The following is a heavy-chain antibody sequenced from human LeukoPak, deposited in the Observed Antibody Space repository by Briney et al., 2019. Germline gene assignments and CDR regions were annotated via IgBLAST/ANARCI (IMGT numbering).Heavy chain of an antibody. CDR2: IYYSGST. Sequence: SETLSLTCTVSGGSISSYYWSWIRQPPGKGLEWIGYIYYSGSTNYNPSLKSRGTISVDTSNNQFSLKLTSVTVADTAVYYCARSGRGNSAGFDCWGQGTLVTVSS. J-gene: IGHJ4*02. CDR3: ARSGRGNSAGFDC. D-gene: IGHD3-10*01. V-gene: IGHV4-59*01. CDR1: GGSISSYY.